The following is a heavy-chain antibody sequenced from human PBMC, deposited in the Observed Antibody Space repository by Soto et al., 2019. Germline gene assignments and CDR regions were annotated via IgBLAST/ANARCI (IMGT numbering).Heavy chain of an antibody. CDR1: GFTFSSYA. D-gene: IGHD2-15*01. Sequence: VQLLESGGGLVQPGGSLRLSCAASGFTFSSYAMSWVRQAPGKGLEWVSAISGSGGSTYYADSVKGRFTISRDNSKNTLYLQMNSLRAEDTAVYYCAKCVVVVAATLWYFDYWGQGTLVTVSS. CDR3: AKCVVVVAATLWYFDY. J-gene: IGHJ4*02. CDR2: ISGSGGST. V-gene: IGHV3-23*01.